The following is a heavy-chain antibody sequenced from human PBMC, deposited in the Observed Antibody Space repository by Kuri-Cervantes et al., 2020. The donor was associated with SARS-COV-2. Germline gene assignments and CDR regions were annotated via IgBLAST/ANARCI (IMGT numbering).Heavy chain of an antibody. Sequence: GGSLRLSCAASGFTFSSYAMNWVRQAPGKGLEWVSTISGSGGTTFYADSVKGRFTISRDNSKNTLYLQMNSLRAEDTAVYYCAKRMNDYGDMRDYWGQGTLVTVSS. D-gene: IGHD4-17*01. J-gene: IGHJ4*02. CDR2: ISGSGGTT. CDR1: GFTFSSYA. CDR3: AKRMNDYGDMRDY. V-gene: IGHV3-23*01.